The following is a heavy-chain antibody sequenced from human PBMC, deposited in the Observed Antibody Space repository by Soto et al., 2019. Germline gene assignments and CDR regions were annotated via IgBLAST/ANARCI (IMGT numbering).Heavy chain of an antibody. CDR2: ISSSSSYI. J-gene: IGHJ4*02. CDR3: ARDPPYDSTSI. D-gene: IGHD3-22*01. CDR1: GFTFSSYS. V-gene: IGHV3-21*01. Sequence: GGSLRLSCAASGFTFSSYSMNWVRQAPGKGLEWVSSISSSSSYIYYADSGKGRFTISRGNAKNSLYLQMNSLRAEDTAVYYCARDPPYDSTSIWGQGTRVTVSS.